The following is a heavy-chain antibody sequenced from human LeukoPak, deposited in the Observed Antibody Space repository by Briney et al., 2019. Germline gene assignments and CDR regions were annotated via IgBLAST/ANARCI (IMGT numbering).Heavy chain of an antibody. Sequence: GGSLRLSCAASVFTFSTYWMSWVRQAPGKGLEWVSVIYSGGSTYYADSVKGRFTISRDNSKNTLYLQMNSLRAEDTAVYYCARGVPYGDYSFDYWGQGTLVTVSS. CDR2: IYSGGST. CDR3: ARGVPYGDYSFDY. CDR1: VFTFSTYW. J-gene: IGHJ4*02. D-gene: IGHD4-17*01. V-gene: IGHV3-53*01.